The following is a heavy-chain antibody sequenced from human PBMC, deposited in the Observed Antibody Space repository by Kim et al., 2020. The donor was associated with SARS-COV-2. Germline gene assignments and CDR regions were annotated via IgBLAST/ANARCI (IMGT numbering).Heavy chain of an antibody. J-gene: IGHJ4*02. CDR1: GYTFTDFY. D-gene: IGHD1-26*01. Sequence: ASVKVSCKASGYTFTDFYVHWVRQAPGQGLEWMGRVIPNSGDTNYEQKFRGRVTMTRDTSITTAYMELDFLTSDDTAVYYCARARYRGSYHFDSWGQGTLVTVSS. CDR2: VIPNSGDT. V-gene: IGHV1-2*06. CDR3: ARARYRGSYHFDS.